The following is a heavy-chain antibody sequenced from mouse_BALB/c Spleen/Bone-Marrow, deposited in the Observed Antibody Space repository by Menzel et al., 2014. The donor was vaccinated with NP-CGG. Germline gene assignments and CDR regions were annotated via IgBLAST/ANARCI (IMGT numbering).Heavy chain of an antibody. CDR3: ASYYYGSSYAMDY. V-gene: IGHV3-8*02. CDR2: ISYSGST. J-gene: IGHJ4*01. D-gene: IGHD1-1*01. Sequence: DVQLVESGPSLAKPSQTLSLSCSVTGDSITSGYWNWIRKFPGNKLEYMGYISYSGSTYYNPSLQSRITITRDTSNNQYYLQLNSVTTEDTATYYCASYYYGSSYAMDYWGQGTSVTVSS. CDR1: GDSITSGY.